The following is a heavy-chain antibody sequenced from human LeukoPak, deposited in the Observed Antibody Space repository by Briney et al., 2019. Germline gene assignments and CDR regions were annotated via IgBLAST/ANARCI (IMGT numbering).Heavy chain of an antibody. D-gene: IGHD2-2*02. V-gene: IGHV3-30-3*01. Sequence: PGGSLRLSCAASGFTFSSYAMHWVRQAPGKGLEWVAVISYGGSNKYYADSVKGRFTISRDNSKNTLYLQMNSLRAEDTAVYYCARDEYCSSTSCYSAFDIWGQGTMVTVSS. CDR3: ARDEYCSSTSCYSAFDI. CDR2: ISYGGSNK. J-gene: IGHJ3*02. CDR1: GFTFSSYA.